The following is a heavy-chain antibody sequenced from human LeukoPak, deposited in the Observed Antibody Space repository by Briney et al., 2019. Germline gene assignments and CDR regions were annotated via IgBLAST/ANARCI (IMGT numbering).Heavy chain of an antibody. V-gene: IGHV3-23*01. CDR2: ISGSDDNT. J-gene: IGHJ4*02. CDR1: GFTFSNNA. Sequence: GGSLRLSCAASGFTFSNNAMNWVRQAPGKGLEWVSGISGSDDNTYYADSVKGRFTISRDKSKNTLYLQMNSLRAEDTAAYFCAKVGYCTTRCYNLEYWGQGTLVTVSS. CDR3: AKVGYCTTRCYNLEY. D-gene: IGHD2-8*01.